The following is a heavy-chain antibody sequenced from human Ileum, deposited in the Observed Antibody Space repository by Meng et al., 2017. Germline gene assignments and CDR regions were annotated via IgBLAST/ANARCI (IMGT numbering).Heavy chain of an antibody. CDR2: ISSGSDYV. D-gene: IGHD2-15*01. CDR1: GFPLSSHS. J-gene: IGHJ4*02. V-gene: IGHV3-21*04. Sequence: EVQLVESGGGLVKPGGSLRLSCAASGFPLSSHSMNWIRQAPGKSLEWVSFISSGSDYVYYGDSVRGRFTVSRDNAKNALYLQMDSLRVEDTALYFCARHLGYCSGGRCHQWGQGTLVTVSS. CDR3: ARHLGYCSGGRCHQ.